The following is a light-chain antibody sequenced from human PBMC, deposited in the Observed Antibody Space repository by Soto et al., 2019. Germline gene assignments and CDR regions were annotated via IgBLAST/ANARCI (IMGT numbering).Light chain of an antibody. CDR1: QYINTR. J-gene: IGKJ1*01. CDR3: HQRQSWPRT. Sequence: DSVLTQFPAALYAVPGERVMLFCRASQYINTRLAWYQHRPGQAPRLLIYQTSIRAAGIPARFSASGSGTDFTLTISDVQPEDFAIYYCHQRQSWPRTFGQGTKVDNK. V-gene: IGKV3-11*01. CDR2: QTS.